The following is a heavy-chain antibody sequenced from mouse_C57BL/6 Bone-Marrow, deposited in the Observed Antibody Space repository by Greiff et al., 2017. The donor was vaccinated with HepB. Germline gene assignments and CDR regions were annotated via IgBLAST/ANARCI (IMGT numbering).Heavy chain of an antibody. CDR3: TSIGYFYAMDY. V-gene: IGHV14-1*01. CDR1: GFNIKDYY. CDR2: IDPEDGDT. Sequence: EVQLQQSGAELVRPGASVKLSCTASGFNIKDYYMHWVKQRPEQGLEWIGRIDPEDGDTEYAPKFQGKATMTADTSSNTAYLQLSSLTSEDTAVHYCTSIGYFYAMDYWGQGTSVTVAS. J-gene: IGHJ4*01. D-gene: IGHD2-3*01.